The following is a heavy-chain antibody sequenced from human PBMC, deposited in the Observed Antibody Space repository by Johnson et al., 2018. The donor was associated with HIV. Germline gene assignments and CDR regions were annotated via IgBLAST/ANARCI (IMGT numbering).Heavy chain of an antibody. CDR1: GFSFSSYD. V-gene: IGHV3-15*01. Sequence: EVQLVESGGGVVQPGWSLRLSCAASGFSFSSYDMHWVRQAPGKGLEWVGRIKSKTDGGTTDYAAPVKGRFTISRDDSKNTLYLQMNSLKTEDTAVYYCTTDWYSSSWYGALDAFDIWGQGTMVTVSS. D-gene: IGHD6-13*01. J-gene: IGHJ3*02. CDR2: IKSKTDGGTT. CDR3: TTDWYSSSWYGALDAFDI.